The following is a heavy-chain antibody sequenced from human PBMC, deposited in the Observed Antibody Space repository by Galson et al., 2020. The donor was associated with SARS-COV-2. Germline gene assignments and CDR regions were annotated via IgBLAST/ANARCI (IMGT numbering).Heavy chain of an antibody. D-gene: IGHD6-19*01. V-gene: IGHV1-69*13. J-gene: IGHJ6*02. CDR2: IIPIFGTA. CDR3: ARIGYSSGWYGARSYYGMDV. CDR1: GGTFSSYA. Sequence: SVKVSCKASGGTFSSYAIRWVRQAPGQGLEWMGGIIPIFGTANYAQKFQGRVTITADESTSTAYMELSSLRSEDTAVYYCARIGYSSGWYGARSYYGMDVWGQGTTVTVSS.